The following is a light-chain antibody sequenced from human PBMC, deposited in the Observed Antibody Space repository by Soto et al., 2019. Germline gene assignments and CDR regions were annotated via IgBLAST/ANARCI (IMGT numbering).Light chain of an antibody. CDR2: AAS. J-gene: IGKJ1*01. CDR1: HGSRRS. Sequence: PMMHLPSSLPASVAGTVTITCPTRHGSRRSLNWYQQKPGKAPILLIYAASSVHTRVASMIAGSGAGTDFTLTISNLQPEVFAVYYCQYTYSSSWTFGQGTKVDIK. CDR3: QYTYSSSWT. V-gene: IGKV1-39*01.